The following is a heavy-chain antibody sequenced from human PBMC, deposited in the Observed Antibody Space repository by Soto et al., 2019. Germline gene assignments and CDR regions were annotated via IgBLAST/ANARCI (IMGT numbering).Heavy chain of an antibody. V-gene: IGHV1-69*13. CDR1: GVTFSSYA. D-gene: IGHD1-26*01. CDR3: ARDRQWEAYYYYYGMDV. J-gene: IGHJ6*02. CDR2: IIPIFGTA. Sequence: GASVKVSCKASGVTFSSYAISWVRQAPGQGLEWMGGIIPIFGTANYAQKFQGRVTITADESTSTAYMELSSLRSEDTAVYYCARDRQWEAYYYYYGMDVWGQGTTVTVSS.